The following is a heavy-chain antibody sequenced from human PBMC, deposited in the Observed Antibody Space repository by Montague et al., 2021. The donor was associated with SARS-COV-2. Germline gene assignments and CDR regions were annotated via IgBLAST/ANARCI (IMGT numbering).Heavy chain of an antibody. Sequence: SETLSLTCTVSGDSISSYYWNWIRQPPGKGLEWIGYIYNSGTTNYNPSVKSRVTISVDTSKNQFSLKLNSVTAADTAVYYCARGGGYCSGGSCYYWFDPWGQGTLATVSS. D-gene: IGHD2-15*01. CDR2: IYNSGTT. CDR3: ARGGGYCSGGSCYYWFDP. CDR1: GDSISSYY. J-gene: IGHJ5*02. V-gene: IGHV4-59*01.